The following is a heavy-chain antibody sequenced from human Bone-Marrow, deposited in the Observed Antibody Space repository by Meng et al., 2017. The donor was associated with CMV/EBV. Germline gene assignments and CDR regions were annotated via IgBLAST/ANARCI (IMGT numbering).Heavy chain of an antibody. CDR1: GGSVSSGSYY. D-gene: IGHD6-13*01. CDR2: FYYSGST. Sequence: SETLSLTCTVSGGSVSSGSYYWSWIRQPPGKGLEWIGYFYYSGSTNYNPSLKSRVTISVDTSKNQFSLKLSSVTAADTAVYYCARDPISREAAGYYYYHGMDVWGQGTTVTVSS. J-gene: IGHJ6*01. V-gene: IGHV4-61*01. CDR3: ARDPISREAAGYYYYHGMDV.